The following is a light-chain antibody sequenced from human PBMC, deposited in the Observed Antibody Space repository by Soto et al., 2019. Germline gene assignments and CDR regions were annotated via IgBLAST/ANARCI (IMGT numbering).Light chain of an antibody. CDR1: QSISTW. CDR3: QQYDNLPPYT. J-gene: IGKJ2*01. Sequence: DIQMTQSPSPLSASVGDRVTLTCRASQSISTWLAWYQQKPGKAPKLLIYDASSLESGVPSRFSGSGSGTEFTLTISSLQPEDFASYYCQQYDNLPPYTFGQGTKVDIK. CDR2: DAS. V-gene: IGKV1-5*01.